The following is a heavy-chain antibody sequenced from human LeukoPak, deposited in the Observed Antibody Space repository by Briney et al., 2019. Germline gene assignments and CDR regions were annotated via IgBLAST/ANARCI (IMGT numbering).Heavy chain of an antibody. D-gene: IGHD6-6*01. CDR2: ISADATGT. J-gene: IGHJ4*02. Sequence: GGSLRLSCAASGFTFSSYAMSWVRQAPGKGLEWVSIISADATGTYYADSLRGRFAISRDNSKNTLYLQVNSLRAEDTAVYYCAKTPHRLSSEIDHWGQGTLVTVSS. CDR3: AKTPHRLSSEIDH. V-gene: IGHV3-23*01. CDR1: GFTFSSYA.